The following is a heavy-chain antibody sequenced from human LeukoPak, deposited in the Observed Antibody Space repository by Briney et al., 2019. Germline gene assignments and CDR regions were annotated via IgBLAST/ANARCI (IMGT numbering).Heavy chain of an antibody. Sequence: NPSETLSLTCAVYGGSFSGYYWSWIRQPPGKGLEWIGEINHSGSTNYNPSLKSRVTISVDTSKNQFSLKLSSVTAADTAVYYCARLPAANFDYWGQGTLVTVSS. CDR2: INHSGST. CDR3: ARLPAANFDY. J-gene: IGHJ4*02. V-gene: IGHV4-34*01. CDR1: GGSFSGYY. D-gene: IGHD2-2*01.